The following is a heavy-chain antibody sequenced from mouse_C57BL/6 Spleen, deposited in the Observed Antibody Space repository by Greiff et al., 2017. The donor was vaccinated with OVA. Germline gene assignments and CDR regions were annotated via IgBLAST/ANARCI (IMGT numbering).Heavy chain of an antibody. J-gene: IGHJ3*01. Sequence: EVHLVESGGGLVQPGGSMKLSCVASGFTFSNYWMNWVRQSPEKGLEWVAQIRLKSDNYATHYAESAKGRFTISRDDSKMSVYLQMNNLRADDTGIYYCTAQAWFAYWGQGTLVTVSA. CDR2: IRLKSDNYAT. V-gene: IGHV6-3*01. CDR3: TAQAWFAY. CDR1: GFTFSNYW.